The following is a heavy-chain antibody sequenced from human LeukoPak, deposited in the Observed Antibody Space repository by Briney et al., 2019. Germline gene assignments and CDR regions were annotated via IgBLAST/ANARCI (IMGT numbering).Heavy chain of an antibody. D-gene: IGHD3-22*01. Sequence: SETLSLTCTVSGGSISSYYWSWIRQPPGKGRGWIGYFYYRGSPTYNPSLKSRVTISVDTSKNQFSLKLSSVTAADTTVYYCARALVRITYYYDSSGRTVSNYYYYGMDVWGQGTTVTVSS. CDR3: ARALVRITYYYDSSGRTVSNYYYYGMDV. CDR1: GGSISSYY. CDR2: FYYRGSP. J-gene: IGHJ6*02. V-gene: IGHV4-59*01.